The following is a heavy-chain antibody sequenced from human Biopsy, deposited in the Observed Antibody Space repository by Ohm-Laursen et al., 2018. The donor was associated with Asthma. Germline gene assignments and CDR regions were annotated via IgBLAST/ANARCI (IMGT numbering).Heavy chain of an antibody. CDR1: GFSFSEFV. V-gene: IGHV3-30*03. D-gene: IGHD6-19*01. J-gene: IGHJ4*02. CDR2: ISYDGSTK. Sequence: SLRLSCTASGFSFSEFVMHWVRQAPGKGLEWVAVISYDGSTKYYADSVKGRFTISRDNSKNTLSLQMNSLTAEDTAVYYCAREGVAGTHIEDWGQGTLVTVSS. CDR3: AREGVAGTHIED.